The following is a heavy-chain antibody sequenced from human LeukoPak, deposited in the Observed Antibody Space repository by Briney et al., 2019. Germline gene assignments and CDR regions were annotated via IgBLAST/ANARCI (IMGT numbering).Heavy chain of an antibody. CDR1: GFTFSSYA. J-gene: IGHJ4*02. Sequence: QPGGSLRLSCAASGFTFSSYAMSWVRQAPGKGLEWVSAISGSGGSTYYADSVKGRFTISRDNSKNTLYLQMNSLRAEDTAVYYCARESGGEGNYYDSSGYYVYWGQGTLVTVSS. D-gene: IGHD3-22*01. CDR2: ISGSGGST. CDR3: ARESGGEGNYYDSSGYYVY. V-gene: IGHV3-23*01.